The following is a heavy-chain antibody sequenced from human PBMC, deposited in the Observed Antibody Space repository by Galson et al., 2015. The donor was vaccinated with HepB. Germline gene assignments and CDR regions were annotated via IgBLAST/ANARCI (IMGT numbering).Heavy chain of an antibody. CDR2: ISYDGSNK. CDR1: GFTFSSYA. CDR3: AREYDFWSGYPYYMDV. D-gene: IGHD3-3*01. Sequence: SLRLSCAASGFTFSSYAMHWVRQAPGKGLEWVAVISYDGSNKYYADSVKGRFTISRDNSKNTLYLQMNSLRAEDTAVYYCAREYDFWSGYPYYMDVWGKGTTVTVSS. V-gene: IGHV3-30-3*01. J-gene: IGHJ6*03.